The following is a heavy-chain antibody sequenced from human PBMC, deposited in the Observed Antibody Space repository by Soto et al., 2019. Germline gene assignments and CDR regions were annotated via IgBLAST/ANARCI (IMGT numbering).Heavy chain of an antibody. Sequence: PGGSLRLSCAASGFTFSSYGVHWVRQAPGKGLEWVAVIWYDGSNKYYADSVKGRFTISRDNLKNTLYLQMNSLRAEDTAVYYCAKLEITTASFDYWCLGT. D-gene: IGHD3-22*01. CDR1: GFTFSSYG. J-gene: IGHJ4*02. CDR2: IWYDGSNK. V-gene: IGHV3-33*06. CDR3: AKLEITTASFDY.